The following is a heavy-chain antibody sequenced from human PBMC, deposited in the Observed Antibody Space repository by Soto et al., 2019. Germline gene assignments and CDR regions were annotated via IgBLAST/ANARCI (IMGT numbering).Heavy chain of an antibody. J-gene: IGHJ5*02. CDR2: IYYSGST. CDR1: GGSISSGDYY. Sequence: SETLSLTCTVSGGSISSGDYYWSWIRQPPGKGLEWIGYIYYSGSTYYNPSLKSRVTISVDTSKNQFSLKLSSVTAADTAVYYCARVGCTNGVCYVPDLAFSDWFDPWGQGTLVTVSS. CDR3: ARVGCTNGVCYVPDLAFSDWFDP. V-gene: IGHV4-30-4*01. D-gene: IGHD2-8*01.